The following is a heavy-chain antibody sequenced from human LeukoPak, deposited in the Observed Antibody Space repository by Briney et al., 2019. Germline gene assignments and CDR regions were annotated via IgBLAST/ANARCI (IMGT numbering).Heavy chain of an antibody. CDR2: IWYDGSDK. CDR3: ATDLKGYDSSGYYNH. Sequence: PGGSLRLSCAASGFTFSIYGMHWVRQAPGKGLEWVAAIWYDGSDKFYVDSVKGRFSISRDNSKNTLYLQMNSLRAEDTAVYYCATDLKGYDSSGYYNHWGRGTLVTVSS. D-gene: IGHD3-22*01. CDR1: GFTFSIYG. V-gene: IGHV3-33*01. J-gene: IGHJ5*02.